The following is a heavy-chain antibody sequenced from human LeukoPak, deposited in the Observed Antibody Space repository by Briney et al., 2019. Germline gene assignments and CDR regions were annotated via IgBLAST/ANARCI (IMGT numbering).Heavy chain of an antibody. V-gene: IGHV4-34*01. CDR1: GGSFSGYY. CDR2: INHSGST. J-gene: IGHJ4*02. Sequence: PSETLSLTCAVYGGSFSGYYWSWIRQPPGKGLEWIGEINHSGSTNYNPSLKSRVTISVDTSKNQFSLKLSSVTAADTAVYYCARSWVVGATMNFDYWGQGTLVAVSS. D-gene: IGHD1-26*01. CDR3: ARSWVVGATMNFDY.